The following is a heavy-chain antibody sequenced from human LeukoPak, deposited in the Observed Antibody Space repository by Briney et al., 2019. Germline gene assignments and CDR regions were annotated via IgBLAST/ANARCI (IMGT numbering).Heavy chain of an antibody. D-gene: IGHD2-2*01. CDR1: GFTFTNYA. V-gene: IGHV3-23*01. Sequence: PGGSLRLSCAASGFTFTNYAMNWVRQAPGEGLEWVSAISGSGGSTYYADSVKGRFTISRDNSKNTLYLQMNSLRAEDTAVYYCAKVIVVVPAAMRDGWFDPWGQGTLVTVSS. J-gene: IGHJ5*02. CDR3: AKVIVVVPAAMRDGWFDP. CDR2: ISGSGGST.